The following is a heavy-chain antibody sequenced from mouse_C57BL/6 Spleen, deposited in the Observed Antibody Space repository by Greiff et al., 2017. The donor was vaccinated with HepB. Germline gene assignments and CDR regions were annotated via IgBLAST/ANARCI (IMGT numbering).Heavy chain of an antibody. V-gene: IGHV5-6*01. J-gene: IGHJ2*01. D-gene: IGHD1-1*01. CDR1: GFTFSSYG. CDR2: ISSGGSYT. CDR3: ARRSYYGSRDYFDY. Sequence: EVKLMESGGDLVKPGGSLKLSCAASGFTFSSYGMSWVRQTPDKRLEWVATISSGGSYTYYPDSVKGRFTISRDNAKNTLYLQMSSLKYEDTAMYYCARRSYYGSRDYFDYWGQGTTLTVSS.